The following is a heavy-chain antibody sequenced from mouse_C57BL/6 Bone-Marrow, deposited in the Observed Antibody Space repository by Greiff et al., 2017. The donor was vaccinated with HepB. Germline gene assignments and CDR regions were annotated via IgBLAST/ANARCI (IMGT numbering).Heavy chain of an antibody. D-gene: IGHD1-1*01. CDR1: GYTFTSYW. Sequence: QVQLQQPGAELVMPGASVKLSCKASGYTFTSYWMHWVKQRPGQGLEWIGEIDPSDSYTNYNQKFKGKSTLTVDKSSGTAYMQLSSLTSEDSAVYYCARGRSSWFAYWGQGTLVTVSA. CDR2: IDPSDSYT. V-gene: IGHV1-69*01. J-gene: IGHJ3*01. CDR3: ARGRSSWFAY.